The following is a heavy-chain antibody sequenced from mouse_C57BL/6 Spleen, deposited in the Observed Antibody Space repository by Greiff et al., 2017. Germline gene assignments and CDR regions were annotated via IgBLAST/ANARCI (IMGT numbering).Heavy chain of an antibody. CDR3: TRGTTVVATSRYFDV. V-gene: IGHV14-4*01. J-gene: IGHJ1*03. Sequence: VQLKQSGAELVRPGASVKLSCTASGFNIKDDYMHWVKQRPEQGLEWIGWLDPENGDTEYASKFQGKATITADTSSNTAYLQLSSLTSEDTAVYYCTRGTTVVATSRYFDVWGTGTTVTVSS. D-gene: IGHD1-1*01. CDR2: LDPENGDT. CDR1: GFNIKDDY.